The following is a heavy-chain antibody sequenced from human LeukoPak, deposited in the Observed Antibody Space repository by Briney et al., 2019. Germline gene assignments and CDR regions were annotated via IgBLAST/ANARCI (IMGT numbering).Heavy chain of an antibody. V-gene: IGHV3-21*01. Sequence: PGGSLRLSCAASGFTFSSYSMNWVRQAPGKGLEWVSSISSSSSYIYYADSVKGRFTISGDNAKNSLYLQMNSLRAEDTAVYYCARGSPYYDILTGYSWFDPWGQGTLVTVSS. CDR2: ISSSSSYI. CDR1: GFTFSSYS. D-gene: IGHD3-9*01. J-gene: IGHJ5*02. CDR3: ARGSPYYDILTGYSWFDP.